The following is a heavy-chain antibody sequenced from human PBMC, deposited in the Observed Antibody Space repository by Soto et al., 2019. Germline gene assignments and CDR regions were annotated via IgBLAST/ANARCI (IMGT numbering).Heavy chain of an antibody. D-gene: IGHD2-21*02. Sequence: QVQLVESGGGVVQPGRSLKLSCAASGFIFGRFGMHWVRQPPGKGLEWVAVIWNXXSNKLYADSVQGRFTISRDNSKXXXXXXXXXXXXXXXXXXXXXXXXXXXXXDSVPAGFDYWGQGTLVTVSS. CDR2: IWNXXSNK. CDR1: GFIFGRFG. V-gene: IGHV3-33*01. CDR3: XXXXXXXXXDSVPAGFDY. J-gene: IGHJ4*02.